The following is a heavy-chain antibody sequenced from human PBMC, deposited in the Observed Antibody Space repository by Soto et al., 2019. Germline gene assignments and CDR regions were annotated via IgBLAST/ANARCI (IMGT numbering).Heavy chain of an antibody. CDR2: IYNGGST. Sequence: PSETLSLTCTVSGGSISTVNYWWSWIRQSPDMGLEWIGHIYNGGSTYNNPSLESRVTMSVDTSKNQLSLTLSSVSAADTAVYYCAKARSTAYDPYNYWGLGTLVTVSS. V-gene: IGHV4-30-4*01. D-gene: IGHD5-12*01. CDR3: AKARSTAYDPYNY. CDR1: GGSISTVNYW. J-gene: IGHJ4*02.